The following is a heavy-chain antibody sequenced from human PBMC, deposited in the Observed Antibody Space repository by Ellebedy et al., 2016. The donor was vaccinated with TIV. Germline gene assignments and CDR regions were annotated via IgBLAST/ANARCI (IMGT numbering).Heavy chain of an antibody. CDR3: ARYYVASFDY. Sequence: GGSLRLSXAASGFTFSDHYMDWVRQAPGKGLEWVGRSRNKADSYTTQYAASVKGRFTISRDDSKNSLYLQMNSLKAEDTAVYFCARYYVASFDYWGQGTLVTVSS. J-gene: IGHJ4*02. D-gene: IGHD3-10*02. V-gene: IGHV3-72*01. CDR2: SRNKADSYTT. CDR1: GFTFSDHY.